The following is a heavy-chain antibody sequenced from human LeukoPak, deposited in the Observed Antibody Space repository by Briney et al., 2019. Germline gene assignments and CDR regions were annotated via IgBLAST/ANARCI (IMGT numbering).Heavy chain of an antibody. CDR3: ARDLGNTGWYTFDY. D-gene: IGHD6-19*01. CDR2: TYYRSKWYN. CDR1: RDQVSSINGA. V-gene: IGHV6-1*01. Sequence: SQTLSLTCAISRDQVSSINGAWHWVRQSPSRGLEWLGRTYYRSKWYNDYAVSVQSRITINPDTSKNQFSLQLNSVTPDDTAVYYCARDLGNTGWYTFDYWGQGTLITVSS. J-gene: IGHJ4*02.